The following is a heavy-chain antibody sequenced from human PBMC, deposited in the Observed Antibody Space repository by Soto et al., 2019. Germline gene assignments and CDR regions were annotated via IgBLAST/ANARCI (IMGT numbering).Heavy chain of an antibody. D-gene: IGHD6-6*01. V-gene: IGHV4-4*02. CDR2: IYHSGST. CDR3: ASSRPTGKERYRSSPHDY. J-gene: IGHJ4*02. CDR1: GGSISSSNW. Sequence: QVQLPESGPGLVKPSGTLSLTCAVSGGSISSSNWWSWVRQPPGKGLEWIGEIYHSGSTNYNPSLKSRVTISVDKSQNQFSLKLSSVTAADTAVYYCASSRPTGKERYRSSPHDYWGQGTLVTVSS.